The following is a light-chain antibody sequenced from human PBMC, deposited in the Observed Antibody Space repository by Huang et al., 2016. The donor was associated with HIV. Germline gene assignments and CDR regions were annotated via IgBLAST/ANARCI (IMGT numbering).Light chain of an antibody. Sequence: ETVLTQSPATLSLSPGERATLSCRASQSVNSYLAWYQPKPGQTPRLLIYDASNRATGIPARFSGSGSGTDFTLTISSLEPEDFAVDYCQQRKYWPPITFGQGTRLEIK. V-gene: IGKV3-11*01. J-gene: IGKJ5*01. CDR3: QQRKYWPPIT. CDR1: QSVNSY. CDR2: DAS.